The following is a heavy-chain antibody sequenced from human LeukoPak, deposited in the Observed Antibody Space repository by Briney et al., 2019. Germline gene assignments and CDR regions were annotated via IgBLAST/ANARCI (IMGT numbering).Heavy chain of an antibody. J-gene: IGHJ4*02. CDR3: VRGFRGYSFDY. CDR2: ISTGGSP. V-gene: IGHV3-53*01. CDR1: GFTVSNNY. Sequence: GGSLTLSCAASGFTVSNNYMTWVRQAPGKGLEWVSLISTGGSPYYTDSVKGRFTISRDNSKNTLFLQMNSLRAEDTAVYYCVRGFRGYSFDYWGQGTLVTVSS.